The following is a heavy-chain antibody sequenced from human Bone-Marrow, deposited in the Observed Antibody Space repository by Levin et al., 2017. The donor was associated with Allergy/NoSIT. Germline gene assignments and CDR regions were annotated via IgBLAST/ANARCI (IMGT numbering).Heavy chain of an antibody. CDR1: GFTLSSYS. D-gene: IGHD1-1*01. J-gene: IGHJ4*02. Sequence: GESLKISCAASGFTLSSYSMNWVRQAPGKGLEWVSSISSSSSYIYYADSLKGRFTISRDNAQNSLYLHMNSLRAEDTAVYYCARDFSRNVYFDYWGQGTLVTVSS. V-gene: IGHV3-21*01. CDR3: ARDFSRNVYFDY. CDR2: ISSSSSYI.